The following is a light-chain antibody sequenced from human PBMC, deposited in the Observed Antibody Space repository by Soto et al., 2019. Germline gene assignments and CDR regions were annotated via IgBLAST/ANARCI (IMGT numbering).Light chain of an antibody. V-gene: IGLV1-47*01. CDR3: AAWDDSLSGFYA. CDR2: RNN. J-gene: IGLJ1*01. CDR1: SSDIGTNY. Sequence: QSALTQPPSASGTPGQRITISCSGSSSDIGTNYVYWYQQLPGTAPKLLIYRNNQRPSGVPDRFSGSKSGTSASLAISGLRSEDEADYHCAAWDDSLSGFYAFGTGTKVTVL.